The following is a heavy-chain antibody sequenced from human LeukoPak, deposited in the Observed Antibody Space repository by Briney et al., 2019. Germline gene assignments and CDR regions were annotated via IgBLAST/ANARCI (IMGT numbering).Heavy chain of an antibody. CDR2: MNPNSGNT. CDR1: GYTFTSYD. J-gene: IGHJ4*02. CDR3: ARGRPRRYYDFWSGYPNHFDY. Sequence: GASVKVSCKASGYTFTSYDINWVRQATGQGLEWMGWMNPNSGNTGYAQKFQGRVTMTRNTSISTAYMELSSLRSEDTAVYYCARGRPRRYYDFWSGYPNHFDYWGQGTLVTVSS. V-gene: IGHV1-8*01. D-gene: IGHD3-3*01.